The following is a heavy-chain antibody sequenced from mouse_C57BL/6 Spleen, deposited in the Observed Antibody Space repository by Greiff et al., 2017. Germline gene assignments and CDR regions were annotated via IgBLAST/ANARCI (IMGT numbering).Heavy chain of an antibody. Sequence: EVKLMESGGGLVKPGGSLKLSCAASGFTFSSYAMSWVRQTPEKRLEWVATISDGGSYTYYPDNVKGRFTISRDNAKNNLYLQMSHLKAEDTAMYYCARERDRQLRPYFDYWGQGTTLTVSS. V-gene: IGHV5-4*01. J-gene: IGHJ2*01. D-gene: IGHD3-2*02. CDR2: ISDGGSYT. CDR3: ARERDRQLRPYFDY. CDR1: GFTFSSYA.